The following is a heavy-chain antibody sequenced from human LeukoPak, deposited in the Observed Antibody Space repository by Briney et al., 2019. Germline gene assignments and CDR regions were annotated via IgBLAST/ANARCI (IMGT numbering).Heavy chain of an antibody. CDR1: GFTFSSYA. CDR2: ISYDGSNK. CDR3: ASGGIYYYDSSGYTDYGILGAFDI. Sequence: GGSLRLSCAASGFTFSSYAMHWVRQAPGKGLEWVAVISYDGSNKYYADSVKGRFTISRDNSKNTLYLQMNSLRAEDTAVYYCASGGIYYYDSSGYTDYGILGAFDIWGQGTMVTVSS. D-gene: IGHD3-22*01. V-gene: IGHV3-30-3*01. J-gene: IGHJ3*02.